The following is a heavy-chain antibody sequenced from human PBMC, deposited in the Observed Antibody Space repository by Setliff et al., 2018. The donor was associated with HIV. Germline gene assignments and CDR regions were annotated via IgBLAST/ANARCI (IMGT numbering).Heavy chain of an antibody. D-gene: IGHD5-12*01. V-gene: IGHV4-4*08. CDR2: IYTSGST. Sequence: LSLTCTVSGASISSYYWSWIRQPPGKGLEWIGYIYTSGSTNYNPSLKSRVTISVDTSKNQFSLKLSSVTAADTAVYYCARAPGHSGYDYYYYYYMDVWGKGTTVTVSS. CDR3: ARAPGHSGYDYYYYYYMDV. J-gene: IGHJ6*03. CDR1: GASISSYY.